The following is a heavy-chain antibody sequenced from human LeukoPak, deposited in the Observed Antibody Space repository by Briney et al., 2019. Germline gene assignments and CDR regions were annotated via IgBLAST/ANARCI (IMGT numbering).Heavy chain of an antibody. J-gene: IGHJ4*02. CDR3: AKDLRRYSYEVQVYFDY. V-gene: IGHV3-23*01. D-gene: IGHD5-18*01. CDR1: GFTFSSYA. CDR2: ISGSGGST. Sequence: GGSLRLSCAASGFTFSSYAMSWVRQAPGKGLEWVSHISGSGGSTYYADSVKGRFTISRDNAKNTLYLQMNSLRAEDTAVYYCAKDLRRYSYEVQVYFDYWGKGTLVTVSS.